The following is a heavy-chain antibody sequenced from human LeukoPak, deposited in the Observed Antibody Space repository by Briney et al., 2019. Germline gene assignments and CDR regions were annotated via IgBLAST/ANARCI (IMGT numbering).Heavy chain of an antibody. Sequence: PGGSLRLSCAASGFTFSSYGMHWVRQAPGKGLEWVANIKQDGSEKYYVDSVKGRFTISRDNAKNSLYLQMNSLRAEDTAVYYCAGQYYFDYWGQGTLVTVSS. J-gene: IGHJ4*02. CDR3: AGQYYFDY. V-gene: IGHV3-7*01. CDR2: IKQDGSEK. CDR1: GFTFSSYG.